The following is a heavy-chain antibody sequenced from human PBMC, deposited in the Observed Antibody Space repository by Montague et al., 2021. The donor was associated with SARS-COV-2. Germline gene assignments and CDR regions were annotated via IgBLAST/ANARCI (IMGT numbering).Heavy chain of an antibody. CDR3: ARHRNYGDHSLDNWFHP. CDR1: GDSTSCPNCY. CDR2: IYNSGTT. V-gene: IGHV4-39*01. J-gene: IGHJ5*02. D-gene: IGHD4-17*01. Sequence: SETLSLTCTVSGDSTSCPNCYWGWIRQAPGKGLDWIGTIYNSGTTYYNPSLKSRLTISIDTSENQFSLKLTSVTAADTAVYYCARHRNYGDHSLDNWFHPWCQRTLVTVSS.